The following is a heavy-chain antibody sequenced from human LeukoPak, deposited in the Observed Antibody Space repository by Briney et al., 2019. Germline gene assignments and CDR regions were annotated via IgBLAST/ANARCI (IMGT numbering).Heavy chain of an antibody. CDR3: TRDRELGF. Sequence: SETLSLTCTVSGGSISIYYWNWIRQPPGKGLEWIGSIYNSGITTYNPSLKSRVTISGDTSKNQFSLKLTSVTAADTAVYYCTRDRELGFWGQGTLVTVSS. CDR2: IYNSGIT. CDR1: GGSISIYY. J-gene: IGHJ4*02. V-gene: IGHV4-59*01. D-gene: IGHD1-26*01.